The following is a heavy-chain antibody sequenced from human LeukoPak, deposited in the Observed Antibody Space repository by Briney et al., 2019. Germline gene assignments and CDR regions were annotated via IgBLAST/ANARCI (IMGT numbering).Heavy chain of an antibody. CDR2: MNPNSGNT. D-gene: IGHD1-7*01. J-gene: IGHJ6*03. CDR3: ARVRLELFSTNYYYMDV. CDR1: GYTLTSYD. V-gene: IGHV1-8*03. Sequence: ASVKVSCKASGYTLTSYDINWVRQATGQGLELMGWMNPNSGNTGYAQKFQGRVTITRNTSISTAYMELSSLRSEDTAVYYCARVRLELFSTNYYYMDVWGKGTTVTISS.